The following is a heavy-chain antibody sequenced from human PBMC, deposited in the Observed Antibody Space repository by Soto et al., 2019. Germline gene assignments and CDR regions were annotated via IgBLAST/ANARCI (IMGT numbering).Heavy chain of an antibody. CDR2: IIPIFGTA. CDR1: GGTFSSYA. D-gene: IGHD6-19*01. J-gene: IGHJ4*02. V-gene: IGHV1-69*01. CDR3: ARTSRPISGWFLYPNDY. Sequence: QVQLVQSGAEVKKPGSSVKVFCKASGGTFSSYAISWVRQAPGQGLEWMGGIIPIFGTANHAQKFQGRVTITADESTSTAYMELSRLRSEDTAVYYCARTSRPISGWFLYPNDYWGQGTLVTVSS.